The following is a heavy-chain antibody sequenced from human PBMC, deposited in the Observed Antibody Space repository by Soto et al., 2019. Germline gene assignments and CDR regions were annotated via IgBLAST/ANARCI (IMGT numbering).Heavy chain of an antibody. CDR1: GYTFTDYD. V-gene: IGHV1-8*01. J-gene: IGHJ4*02. CDR3: SRVKPESTATDY. CDR2: MSPNSGHT. Sequence: QVQLVQSGAELKKPGASVTVSCKTSGYTFTDYDINWVRQASGQGLEWMGWMSPNSGHTGFAQNFQGRVAMTTTISTGTAYMELSNLTSEDTAVYYCSRVKPESTATDYWGQGTLVTVSS.